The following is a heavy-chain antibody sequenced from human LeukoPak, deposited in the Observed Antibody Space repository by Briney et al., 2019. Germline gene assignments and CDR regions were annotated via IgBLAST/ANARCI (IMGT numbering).Heavy chain of an antibody. J-gene: IGHJ6*03. CDR3: ARGGSPRGYSYGYIYYYYYMDV. D-gene: IGHD5-18*01. CDR1: GGSFSAYY. Sequence: SETLSLTCAVYGGSFSAYYWNWIRQPPGKGLEWIAEINHSGSTNYNPSLKSRVTISVDTSKNQFSLKLSSVTAADTAVYYCARGGSPRGYSYGYIYYYYYMDVWGKGTTVTVSS. V-gene: IGHV4-34*01. CDR2: INHSGST.